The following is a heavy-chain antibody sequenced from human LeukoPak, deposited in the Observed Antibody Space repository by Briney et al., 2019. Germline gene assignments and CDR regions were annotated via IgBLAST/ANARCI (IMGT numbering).Heavy chain of an antibody. V-gene: IGHV3-11*04. J-gene: IGHJ4*02. CDR1: GFTFSDYY. Sequence: GGSLRLSCAASGFTFSDYYMSWIRRAPGKGLEWVSYISSSGSTIYYADSVKGRFTISRDNAKNSLYLQMNGLRAEDTAVYYCAKLSGYDFSYFDYWGQGTLVTVSS. CDR2: ISSSGSTI. D-gene: IGHD5-12*01. CDR3: AKLSGYDFSYFDY.